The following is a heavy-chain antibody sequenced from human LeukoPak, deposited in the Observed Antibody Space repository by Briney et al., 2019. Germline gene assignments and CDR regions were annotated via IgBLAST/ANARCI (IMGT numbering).Heavy chain of an antibody. CDR3: FSSGYSNVRPYFDY. D-gene: IGHD6-13*01. CDR2: INPNSGGT. J-gene: IGHJ4*02. V-gene: IGHV1-2*02. Sequence: ASVKVSCKASGYTFTGYYMHWVRQAPGQGLEWMGWINPNSGGTNYAQKFQGRVTMTRDTSISTAYMELSRLRSDDTAVYYCFSSGYSNVRPYFDYWGQGTLVTVSS. CDR1: GYTFTGYY.